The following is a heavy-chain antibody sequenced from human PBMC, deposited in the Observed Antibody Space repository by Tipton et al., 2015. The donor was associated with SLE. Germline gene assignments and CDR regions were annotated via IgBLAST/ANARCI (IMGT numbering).Heavy chain of an antibody. CDR1: DDSLSSSY. D-gene: IGHD1-26*01. CDR2: INHSGST. Sequence: GLVKPSETLSLICVVSDDSLSSSYWSWIRQPPGKGLEWIGEINHSGSTNYNPSLKSRVTISADTSKNQFSLKLSSVTAADTAVYYCARHLDGTYGSHAFDIWGQGTMVTVSS. J-gene: IGHJ3*02. CDR3: ARHLDGTYGSHAFDI. V-gene: IGHV4-34*01.